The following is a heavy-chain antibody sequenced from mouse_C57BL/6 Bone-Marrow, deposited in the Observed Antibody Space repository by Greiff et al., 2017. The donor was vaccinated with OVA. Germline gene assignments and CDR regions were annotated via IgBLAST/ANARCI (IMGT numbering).Heavy chain of an antibody. J-gene: IGHJ2*01. Sequence: QVQLQQSGPELVKPGASVKISCKASGYAFSSSWMNWVKQRPGKGLEWIGRIYPGDGDTNYNGKFKGKATLTADKSSSTAYMQLSSLTSEDSAVYFCANWGRNYWGQGTTLTVSS. D-gene: IGHD4-1*01. CDR1: GYAFSSSW. V-gene: IGHV1-82*01. CDR3: ANWGRNY. CDR2: IYPGDGDT.